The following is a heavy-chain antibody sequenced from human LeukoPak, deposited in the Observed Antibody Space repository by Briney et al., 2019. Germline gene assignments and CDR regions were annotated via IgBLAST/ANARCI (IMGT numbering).Heavy chain of an antibody. Sequence: PGGSLRLSCAASGFTFSSYAMHWVRQAPGKGLEWVAVISYDGSNKYYADSVKGRFTISRDNSKNTLYLQMNSLRAEETAVYYCARDQLRYFDWLLYLMDVWGQGTTVTVSS. J-gene: IGHJ6*02. D-gene: IGHD3-9*01. V-gene: IGHV3-30-3*01. CDR2: ISYDGSNK. CDR1: GFTFSSYA. CDR3: ARDQLRYFDWLLYLMDV.